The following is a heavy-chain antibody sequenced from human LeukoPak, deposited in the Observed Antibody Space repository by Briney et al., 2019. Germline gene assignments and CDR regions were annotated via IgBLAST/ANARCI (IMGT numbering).Heavy chain of an antibody. V-gene: IGHV3-30-3*01. CDR1: GVTFSSYA. J-gene: IGHJ4*02. Sequence: GGSLRLSCAASGVTFSSYAMSWVREAPGEGGGRVAVISYDGSNKYYADSVKGRFTISRDNSKNTLYLQMNSLRAEDTAVYYCAGTTSSSDFDYWGQGTLVTVSS. CDR2: ISYDGSNK. D-gene: IGHD6-13*01. CDR3: AGTTSSSDFDY.